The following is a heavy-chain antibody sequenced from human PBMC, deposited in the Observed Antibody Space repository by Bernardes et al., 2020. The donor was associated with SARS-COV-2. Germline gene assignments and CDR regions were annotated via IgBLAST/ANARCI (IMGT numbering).Heavy chain of an antibody. CDR1: GFTLSSHA. V-gene: IGHV3-23*01. J-gene: IGHJ4*02. CDR3: AKFLAGSSPHRTGATTYFDY. Sequence: GGSLRLSCAASGFTLSSHAISWVRQAPGKGLEWVAAISGSVGNTFYAESVKGRLTISRDNSKNMMYLQMNSLGAEDTAVYYCAKFLAGSSPHRTGATTYFDYWGQGTLVTVSS. CDR2: ISGSVGNT. D-gene: IGHD1-26*01.